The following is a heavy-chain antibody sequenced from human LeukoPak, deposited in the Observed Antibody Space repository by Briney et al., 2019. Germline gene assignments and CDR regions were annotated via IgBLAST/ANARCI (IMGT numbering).Heavy chain of an antibody. CDR3: ERRTGYYDGFDY. V-gene: IGHV4-59*01. J-gene: IGHJ4*02. D-gene: IGHD3/OR15-3a*01. Sequence: PSETLSLTCTVSGGSISSYYWSWIRQPPGKGLEWIGYIYYSGSTNYNPSLKSRVTISVDTSKNQFSLKLSSVTAADTAVYYCERRTGYYDGFDYWGQGTLVTVYS. CDR1: GGSISSYY. CDR2: IYYSGST.